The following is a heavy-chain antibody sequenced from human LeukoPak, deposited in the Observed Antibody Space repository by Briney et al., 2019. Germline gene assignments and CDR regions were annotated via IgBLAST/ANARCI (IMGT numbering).Heavy chain of an antibody. CDR1: GFTFSSYG. J-gene: IGHJ4*02. D-gene: IGHD2-21*02. CDR2: IRYDGSNK. V-gene: IGHV3-30*02. Sequence: GGSLRLSCAASGFTFSSYGMHWVRQAPGKGLEWVAFIRYDGSNKYYADSVKGRFTISRDNSKNTLYLQMNSLRAEDTAVYYCAKVLCGDDCYWGDYFDYWGQGTLVTVPS. CDR3: AKVLCGDDCYWGDYFDY.